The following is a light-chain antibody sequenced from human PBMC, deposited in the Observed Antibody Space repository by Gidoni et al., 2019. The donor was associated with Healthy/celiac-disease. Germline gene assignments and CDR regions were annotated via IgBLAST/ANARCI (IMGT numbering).Light chain of an antibody. V-gene: IGKV3-15*01. CDR2: GAS. CDR3: QQYNKWPPT. J-gene: IGKJ1*01. Sequence: EIVMTQSPATLSVSPGERATLSCRASQSVSSNLAYYQQKPGQAPRLLIYGASTRATGIPARFSGSGSGTEFTLTISSLQSEDFAVYYCQQYNKWPPTFXXXTKVEIK. CDR1: QSVSSN.